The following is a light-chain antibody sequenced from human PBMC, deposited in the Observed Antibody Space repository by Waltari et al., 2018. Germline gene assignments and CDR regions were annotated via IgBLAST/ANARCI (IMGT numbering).Light chain of an antibody. CDR2: EDN. CDR3: YSRDSSLYRV. Sequence: SYEVTQPPSVSVSPGQTARITCSGHPLPQNFVCWYQQKSGQAPVLVIYEDNKRPSEIPERFSGSNTGTMATLTISGAQVEDEADYYCYSRDSSLYRVFGGGTKLTVL. J-gene: IGLJ3*02. CDR1: PLPQNF. V-gene: IGLV3-10*01.